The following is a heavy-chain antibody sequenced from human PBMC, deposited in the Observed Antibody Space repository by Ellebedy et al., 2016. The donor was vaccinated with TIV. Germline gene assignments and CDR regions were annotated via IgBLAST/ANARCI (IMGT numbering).Heavy chain of an antibody. D-gene: IGHD3-10*01. CDR3: ARGPEEFGESFVDY. V-gene: IGHV4-39*07. CDR1: GGSISSGGYY. Sequence: MPSETLSLTCTVSGGSISSGGYYWSWIRQPPGKGLEWIWEINHSGSTNYNPSLKRRVTISVDTSKNQFSLKLSSVTAADTAVYYCARGPEEFGESFVDYWGQGTLVTVSS. CDR2: INHSGST. J-gene: IGHJ4*02.